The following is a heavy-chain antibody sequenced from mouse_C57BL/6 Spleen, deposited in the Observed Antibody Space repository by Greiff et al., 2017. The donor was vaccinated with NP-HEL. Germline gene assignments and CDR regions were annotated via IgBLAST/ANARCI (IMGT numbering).Heavy chain of an antibody. CDR3: AMATTEGDAMDY. D-gene: IGHD1-1*01. Sequence: EVQLQQSGPELVKPGASVKIPCKASGYTFTDYNMDWVKQSHGKSLEWIGDINPNNGGTIYNQKFKGKATLTVDKSSSTAYMELRSLTSEDTAVYYCAMATTEGDAMDYWGQGTSVTVSS. V-gene: IGHV1-18*01. CDR1: GYTFTDYN. CDR2: INPNNGGT. J-gene: IGHJ4*01.